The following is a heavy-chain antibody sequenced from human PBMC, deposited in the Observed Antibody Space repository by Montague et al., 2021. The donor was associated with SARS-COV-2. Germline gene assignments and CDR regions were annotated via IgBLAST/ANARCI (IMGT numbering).Heavy chain of an antibody. CDR3: ARIWGATRGDAFDI. V-gene: IGHV2-70*01. Sequence: PTLVKPTQTLTLTCTFSGFSLSTSGMCVSWIRQPPGKALEWLALXDWDDDKYYSTSLKTRLTIPKDTSKNQVVLTMTNMDPVDTATYYCARIWGATRGDAFDIWGQGTMVTVSS. J-gene: IGHJ3*02. D-gene: IGHD1-26*01. CDR1: GFSLSTSGMC. CDR2: XDWDDDK.